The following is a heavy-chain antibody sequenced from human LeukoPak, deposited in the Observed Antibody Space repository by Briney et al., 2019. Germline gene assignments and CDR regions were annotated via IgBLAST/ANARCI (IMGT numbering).Heavy chain of an antibody. V-gene: IGHV1-46*01. CDR1: GYTFTSYY. D-gene: IGHD2-8*02. J-gene: IGHJ4*02. CDR3: ARGVLWYYFDY. Sequence: ASVKVSCKASGYTFTSYYMHRVRQAPTQGLELLGIIKPSGGSTRYAQKFQGRGTMTRDTSTSTVYMELSSLRSEDTAVYYCARGVLWYYFDYWGQGTLVTVSS. CDR2: IKPSGGST.